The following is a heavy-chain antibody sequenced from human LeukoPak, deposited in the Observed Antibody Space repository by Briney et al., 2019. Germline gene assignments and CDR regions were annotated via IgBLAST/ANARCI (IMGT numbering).Heavy chain of an antibody. J-gene: IGHJ5*02. V-gene: IGHV1-2*02. CDR2: INPNSGGT. CDR1: GYTFTGYY. Sequence: ASVKVSCKASGYTFTGYYMHWVRQAPGQGLEWMGWINPNSGGTNYAQKFQGRVTMTRDTSISTAYMELRRLRSDDTAVYYCARCSDTSCFNWFDPWGQGTLVTVSS. CDR3: ARCSDTSCFNWFDP. D-gene: IGHD2-2*01.